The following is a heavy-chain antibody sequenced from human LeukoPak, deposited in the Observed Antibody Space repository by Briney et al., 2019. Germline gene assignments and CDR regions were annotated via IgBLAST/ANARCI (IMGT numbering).Heavy chain of an antibody. V-gene: IGHV4-34*01. Sequence: SETLSLTCAVYGGSFSGYYWSWIHQPPGKGLEWIGEINHSGSTNYNPSLKSRVTISVDTSKNQFSLKLSSVTAADTAVYYCVRKGIYRGSLDYWGQGTLVTVSS. CDR3: VRKGIYRGSLDY. J-gene: IGHJ4*02. CDR2: INHSGST. CDR1: GGSFSGYY. D-gene: IGHD3-16*02.